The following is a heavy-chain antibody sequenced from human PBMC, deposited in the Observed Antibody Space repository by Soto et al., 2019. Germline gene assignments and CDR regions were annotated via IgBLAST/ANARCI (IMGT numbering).Heavy chain of an antibody. CDR1: GGTFSNYT. D-gene: IGHD1-1*01. V-gene: IGHV1-69*01. Sequence: QVQLVQSGAEVKKPGSSVKVSCKPSGGTFSNYTFNWVRQPPGQGLEWMGGIIPISGAAYYAQRFQGRVTITADESTNTAYMELSSLRSEDTAVYYCARPLGNSPLFDYWGQGTLVTVSS. CDR3: ARPLGNSPLFDY. J-gene: IGHJ4*02. CDR2: IIPISGAA.